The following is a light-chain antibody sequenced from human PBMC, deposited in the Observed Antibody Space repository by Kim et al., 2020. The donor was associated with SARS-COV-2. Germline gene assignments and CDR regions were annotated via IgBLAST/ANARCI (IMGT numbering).Light chain of an antibody. Sequence: AIQMTQSPSSLSASVGDRVTISCRASQNIRYDLVWYQQKPGKPPKLLIYSASSLQSGVPSRFSGSGSGTDFTLTISSLQPEDFATYYCLQDYKFPYSFGQGTKLEI. V-gene: IGKV1-6*02. CDR3: LQDYKFPYS. CDR1: QNIRYD. J-gene: IGKJ2*03. CDR2: SAS.